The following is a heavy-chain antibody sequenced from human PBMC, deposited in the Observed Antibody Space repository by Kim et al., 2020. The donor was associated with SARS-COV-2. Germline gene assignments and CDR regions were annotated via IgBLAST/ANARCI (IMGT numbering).Heavy chain of an antibody. V-gene: IGHV3-30*04. CDR1: GFTFSSYA. Sequence: GGSLRLSCAASGFTFSSYAMHWVRQAPGKGLEWVAVISYDGSNKYYADSVKGRFTISRDNSKNTLYLQMNSLRAEDTAVYYCARDLRTRGALWGQGTLVTVSS. D-gene: IGHD1-26*01. J-gene: IGHJ4*02. CDR3: ARDLRTRGAL. CDR2: ISYDGSNK.